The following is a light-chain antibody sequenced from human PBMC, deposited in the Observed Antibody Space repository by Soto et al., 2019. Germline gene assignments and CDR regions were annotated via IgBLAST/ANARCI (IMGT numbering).Light chain of an antibody. J-gene: IGKJ1*01. Sequence: IVFTPSPAPPSVSPGERATLSFRASQSVSSNLAWYQQKPGQAPRLLIYGVSTRATGIPARFSGSGSGTEFTLTISSLQSEDFAVYYCQQYNNWPKAFGQGTKVDIK. CDR2: GVS. V-gene: IGKV3-15*01. CDR1: QSVSSN. CDR3: QQYNNWPKA.